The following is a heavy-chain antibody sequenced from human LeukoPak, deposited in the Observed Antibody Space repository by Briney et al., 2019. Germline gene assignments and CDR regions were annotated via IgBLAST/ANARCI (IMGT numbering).Heavy chain of an antibody. CDR3: ARAPSPRYCSSTSCYTGVLFDP. Sequence: ASVKVSCKASGYTFTGYYMHWVRQAPGQGLEWMGWINPNSGGTNYAQKFQGRVTMTRDTSISTAYMELSRLRSDDTAVYYCARAPSPRYCSSTSCYTGVLFDPGGQGTLVTVSA. D-gene: IGHD2-2*02. J-gene: IGHJ5*02. CDR1: GYTFTGYY. V-gene: IGHV1-2*02. CDR2: INPNSGGT.